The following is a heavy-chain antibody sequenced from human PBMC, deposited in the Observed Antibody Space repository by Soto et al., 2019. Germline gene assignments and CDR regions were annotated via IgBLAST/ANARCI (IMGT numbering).Heavy chain of an antibody. CDR3: ARGGAAAGKNYYYYGMDV. Sequence: QVQLVQSGAEVKKPGSSVKVSCKASGGTFSSYAISWVRQAPGQGLEWMGGIIPIFGTANYAQKFQGRVRITADESTSTAYMELSSLRSEDTAVYYCARGGAAAGKNYYYYGMDVWGQGTTVTVSS. CDR1: GGTFSSYA. V-gene: IGHV1-69*01. J-gene: IGHJ6*02. D-gene: IGHD6-13*01. CDR2: IIPIFGTA.